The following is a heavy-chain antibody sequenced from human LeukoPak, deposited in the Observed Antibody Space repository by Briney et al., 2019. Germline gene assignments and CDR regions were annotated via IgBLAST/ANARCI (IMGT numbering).Heavy chain of an antibody. Sequence: GGSLRLSCAGSGFTFSDYYMSWIRQAPGKGLEWLSYISSSGSAIYYAASVKGGFTISSDNAKNSLFLQMNSLRAEDTAVYYCASPHCGGDCPIDYWGQGTLVTVSS. J-gene: IGHJ4*02. CDR3: ASPHCGGDCPIDY. V-gene: IGHV3-11*04. D-gene: IGHD2-21*02. CDR2: ISSSGSAI. CDR1: GFTFSDYY.